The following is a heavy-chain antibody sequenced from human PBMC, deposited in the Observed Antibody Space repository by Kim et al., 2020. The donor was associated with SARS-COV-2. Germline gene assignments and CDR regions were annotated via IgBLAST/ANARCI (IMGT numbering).Heavy chain of an antibody. D-gene: IGHD1-26*01. J-gene: IGHJ4*02. V-gene: IGHV4-59*01. CDR2: IYYSGST. CDR3: ARGSGSYIHYFDY. Sequence: SETLSLTCTVSGGSISSYYWSWIRQPPGKGLEWIGYIYYSGSTNYNPSLKSRVTISVDTSKNQFSLKLSSVTAADTAVYYCARGSGSYIHYFDYWGQGTL. CDR1: GGSISSYY.